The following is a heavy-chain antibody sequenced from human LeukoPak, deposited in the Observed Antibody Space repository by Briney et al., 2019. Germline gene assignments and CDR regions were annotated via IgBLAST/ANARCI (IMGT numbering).Heavy chain of an antibody. V-gene: IGHV4-4*07. D-gene: IGHD6-6*01. CDR2: IYTSGST. Sequence: SETLSLTCTVSGGSISSYYWSWIRQPAGKGLEWIGRIYTSGSTNYNPSLKSRVTMSVDTSKNQFSLKLSSVTAADTAVCYCARFQQLGPYYYYGMDVWGQGTTVTVSS. CDR1: GGSISSYY. CDR3: ARFQQLGPYYYYGMDV. J-gene: IGHJ6*02.